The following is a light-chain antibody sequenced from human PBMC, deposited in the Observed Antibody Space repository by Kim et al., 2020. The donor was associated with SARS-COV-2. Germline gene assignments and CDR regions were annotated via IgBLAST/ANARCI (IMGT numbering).Light chain of an antibody. J-gene: IGKJ5*01. CDR3: QQGYNLPIT. CDR2: AAS. CDR1: QGISSW. Sequence: DIQMTQSPSSVSASVGDRVTIACRASQGISSWLAWYQQKPGKAPGLLIYAASTLQSGVPSRFSDSESGTDFTLNINSLRPEDFVNYYCQQGYNLPITFRQETRLEIK. V-gene: IGKV1-12*01.